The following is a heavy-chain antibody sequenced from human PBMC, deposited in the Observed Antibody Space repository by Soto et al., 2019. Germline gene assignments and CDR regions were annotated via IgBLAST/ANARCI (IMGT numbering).Heavy chain of an antibody. CDR2: INHSGST. Sequence: KTSETLSLTCAVYGGSFSGYYWSWIRQPPGKGLEWIGEINHSGSTNYNPSLKSRVTISVDTSKNQFSLKLSSVTAADTAVYYCARVRELPTFFDYWGQGTLVTVSS. V-gene: IGHV4-34*01. J-gene: IGHJ4*02. CDR3: ARVRELPTFFDY. D-gene: IGHD1-26*01. CDR1: GGSFSGYY.